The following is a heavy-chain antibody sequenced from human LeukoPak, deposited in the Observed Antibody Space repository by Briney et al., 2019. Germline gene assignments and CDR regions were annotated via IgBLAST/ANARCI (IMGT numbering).Heavy chain of an antibody. CDR2: IYYSGST. D-gene: IGHD6-6*01. Sequence: SETLSLTCTVSGGSISSYYWSWIRQPPGKGLEWIGYIYYSGSTNYNPSLKSRVTISVDTSKNQFSLKLSSVTAADTAVHYCARVIAALGPDYYYYYMDVWGKGTTVTVSS. V-gene: IGHV4-59*01. J-gene: IGHJ6*03. CDR3: ARVIAALGPDYYYYYMDV. CDR1: GGSISSYY.